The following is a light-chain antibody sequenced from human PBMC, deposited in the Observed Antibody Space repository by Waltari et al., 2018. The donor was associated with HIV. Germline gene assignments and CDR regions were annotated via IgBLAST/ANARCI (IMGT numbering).Light chain of an antibody. J-gene: IGLJ3*02. CDR2: VNSDGSH. CDR1: SGHSRYD. V-gene: IGLV4-69*01. CDR3: QTWENGPKV. Sequence: QLVLTQSPSASASLGASVKLTCTLSSGHSRYDIAWHQQQPEKGPRYLMKVNSDGSHNKGGGIPDRFSGSSSGAGRYLTISSLQSDDEADYYCQTWENGPKVFGGGTKLTVV.